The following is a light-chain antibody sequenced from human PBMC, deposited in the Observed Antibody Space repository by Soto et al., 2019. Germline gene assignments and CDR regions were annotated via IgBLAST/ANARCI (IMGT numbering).Light chain of an antibody. CDR3: QQRSNWPPMYT. Sequence: EIVLTQSPATLSLSPGERATLSCRASQSVSSYLAWYQQKPGQAPRLLIYDASNRATGIPARFSGSGSGTDFTLTISSLVPEDFAVYYCQQRSNWPPMYTFDQGTKLEIK. CDR2: DAS. J-gene: IGKJ2*01. V-gene: IGKV3-11*01. CDR1: QSVSSY.